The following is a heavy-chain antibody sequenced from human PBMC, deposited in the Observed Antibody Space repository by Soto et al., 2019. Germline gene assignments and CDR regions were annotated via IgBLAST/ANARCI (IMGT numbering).Heavy chain of an antibody. CDR2: INAGNGNT. J-gene: IGHJ3*02. CDR3: ARGYRSSYDAFDI. Sequence: ASVKVSCKASGYTFTSYAMHWVRQAPGQRLEWMGWINAGNGNTKYSQKFQGRVTITRDTSASTAYMELSSLRSEDTAVYYCARGYRSSYDAFDIWGQGTMVTVSS. CDR1: GYTFTSYA. V-gene: IGHV1-3*01. D-gene: IGHD6-13*01.